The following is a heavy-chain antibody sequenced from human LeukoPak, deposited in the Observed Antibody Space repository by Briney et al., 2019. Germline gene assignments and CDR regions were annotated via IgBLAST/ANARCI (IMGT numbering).Heavy chain of an antibody. D-gene: IGHD3-22*01. CDR3: ARDAVVIDAFDI. V-gene: IGHV4-59*12. Sequence: SETLSLTCTVSGGSISSYYWSWIRQPPGKGLEWIGYIYYSGSTNYNPSLKSRVTISVDTSKNQLSLKLSSVTAADTAVYYCARDAVVIDAFDIWGQGTMVTVSS. CDR2: IYYSGST. J-gene: IGHJ3*02. CDR1: GGSISSYY.